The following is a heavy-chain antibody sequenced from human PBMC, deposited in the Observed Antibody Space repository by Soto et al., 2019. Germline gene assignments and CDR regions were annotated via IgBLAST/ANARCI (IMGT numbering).Heavy chain of an antibody. Sequence: KASETLSLTCAVYGGSFSGYHWTWIRQAPGKGLEWIGEINHSGSTNNPSLKSRVTISADMSQKQFSLKLTSVTAADTAVYYCARIPGSDYSDPHDYWGQGTVVTVSS. CDR3: ARIPGSDYSDPHDY. D-gene: IGHD4-17*01. V-gene: IGHV4-34*01. CDR1: GGSFSGYH. J-gene: IGHJ4*02. CDR2: INHSGST.